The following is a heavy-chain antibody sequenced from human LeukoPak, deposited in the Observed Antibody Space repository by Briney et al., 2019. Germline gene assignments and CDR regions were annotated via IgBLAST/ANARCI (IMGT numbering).Heavy chain of an antibody. CDR2: IKQDGSEK. CDR1: GFTFSSYW. V-gene: IGHV3-7*01. CDR3: ARDLTSHRYYYYYGMDV. J-gene: IGHJ6*02. D-gene: IGHD3-9*01. Sequence: PGGSLRLSCAASGFTFSSYWMSWVRQAPGKGLEWVANIKQDGSEKYYVDSVKGRFTISRDNAKNSLYLQMNSLRAEDTAVYYCARDLTSHRYYYYYGMDVWGQGTTVTVSS.